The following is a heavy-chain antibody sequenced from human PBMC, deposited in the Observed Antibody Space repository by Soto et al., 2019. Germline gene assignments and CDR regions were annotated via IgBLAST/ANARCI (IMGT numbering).Heavy chain of an antibody. Sequence: QVQLVQSGAKVKKPGSSVKVSCTASGGTFSSYAISWVRQAPGQGLEWMGGIIPIFGTANYAQKFQGRVTITADESTSTAYMELSRLRSEDTAVYYCARPVVVAATHYYYGMDVWGQGTTVTVSS. D-gene: IGHD2-15*01. CDR1: GGTFSSYA. CDR2: IIPIFGTA. J-gene: IGHJ6*02. V-gene: IGHV1-69*01. CDR3: ARPVVVAATHYYYGMDV.